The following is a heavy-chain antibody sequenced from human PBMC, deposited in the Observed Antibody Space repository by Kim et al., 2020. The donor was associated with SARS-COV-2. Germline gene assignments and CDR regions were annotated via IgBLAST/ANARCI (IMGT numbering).Heavy chain of an antibody. V-gene: IGHV3-23*01. J-gene: IGHJ4*02. CDR3: AKDRYHGSGSYDY. CDR1: GFTFNDYA. D-gene: IGHD3-10*01. CDR2: ISESGSRT. Sequence: GGSLRLSCAAPGFTFNDYAMSWVRQAPGKGLEWVSSISESGSRTYYADSVKGRFTISRDNSKNTLFLQLNSLRVEDTAIYYCAKDRYHGSGSYDYWGQGT.